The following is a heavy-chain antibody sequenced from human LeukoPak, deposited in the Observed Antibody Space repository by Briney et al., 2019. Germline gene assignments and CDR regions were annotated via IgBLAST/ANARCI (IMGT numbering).Heavy chain of an antibody. CDR3: ARVDTVMAYYFDL. J-gene: IGHJ4*02. Sequence: GGSLRLSCTASGFTFSSYAMNWVRQAPGKGLEWVSGIGAGGTFTYYADSVKGRFTIFRDNSRNTLYLQMNSLRAEDTAVYYCARVDTVMAYYFDLWGQGTLVTVSS. D-gene: IGHD5-18*01. V-gene: IGHV3-23*01. CDR1: GFTFSSYA. CDR2: IGAGGTFT.